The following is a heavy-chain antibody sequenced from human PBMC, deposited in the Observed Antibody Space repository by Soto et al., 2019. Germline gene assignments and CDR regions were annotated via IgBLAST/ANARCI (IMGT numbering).Heavy chain of an antibody. D-gene: IGHD3-10*01. CDR3: ARRSEPWCGGIYDY. V-gene: IGHV1-18*01. CDR1: GYTFSSHG. CDR2: ISAYNGNT. J-gene: IGHJ4*02. Sequence: QVQLVQSGAEVKKPGASVKVSCKASGYTFSSHGIIWVRQAPGQGLEWMGWISAYNGNTVYAQKFQARVTMTTDTSTSAAYMDFRSLRSDDTAVYYCARRSEPWCGGIYDYWGQGTLVTVSS.